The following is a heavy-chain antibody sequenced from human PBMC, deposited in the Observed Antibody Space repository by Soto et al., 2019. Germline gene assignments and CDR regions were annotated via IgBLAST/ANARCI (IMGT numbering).Heavy chain of an antibody. CDR1: GGSISSYY. D-gene: IGHD3-9*01. CDR2: IYYSGNT. CDR3: ARGRGLRYFDWLPAGFDY. V-gene: IGHV4-59*08. Sequence: QVQLQESGPGLVKPSETLSLTCTVSGGSISSYYWSWIRQPPGKGLEWSGYIYYSGNTNYNPSLKSRVSRSVDTAKTRYSLKLGSVTAADTAVYYCARGRGLRYFDWLPAGFDYWGQGTLVTVSS. J-gene: IGHJ4*02.